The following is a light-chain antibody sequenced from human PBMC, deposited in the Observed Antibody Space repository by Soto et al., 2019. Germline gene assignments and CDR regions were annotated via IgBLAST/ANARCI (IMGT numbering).Light chain of an antibody. V-gene: IGKV1-39*01. J-gene: IGKJ1*01. Sequence: EIQMTQCPSSLSSSLGDSVSITCRASQNIRDSLNWYQQKPGKAPDLLIHTASSLESGVQSRFSGSGSGTEFTLTIRRLEPEDFAVYYCKQYGSSGTFGQGTKVDIK. CDR1: QNIRDS. CDR3: KQYGSSGT. CDR2: TAS.